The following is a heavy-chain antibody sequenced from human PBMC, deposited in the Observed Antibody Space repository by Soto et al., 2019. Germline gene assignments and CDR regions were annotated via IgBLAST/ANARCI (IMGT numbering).Heavy chain of an antibody. CDR1: GYTLTELS. Sequence: GASVKVSCKVSGYTLTELSMHWVRQAPGKGLEWMGGFDPEDGETIYAQKFQGRVTMTEDTSTDTAYMELSSLRSEDTAVYYCATTWIFGVVIPKAYYYGTDVWGQGTTVTVSS. CDR3: ATTWIFGVVIPKAYYYGTDV. D-gene: IGHD3-3*01. V-gene: IGHV1-24*01. CDR2: FDPEDGET. J-gene: IGHJ6*02.